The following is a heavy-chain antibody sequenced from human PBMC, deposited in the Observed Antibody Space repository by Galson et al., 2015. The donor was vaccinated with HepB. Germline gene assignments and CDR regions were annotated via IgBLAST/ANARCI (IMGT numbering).Heavy chain of an antibody. Sequence: LRLSCAASGFTFSNYWMTWVRQAPGKGLEWVANIKPDGSIFYYADSVKGRFTISRDNAKNSVYLQMTSLSAEDTALYYCARHSMVTLDIWGQGTMVTVSS. J-gene: IGHJ3*02. CDR2: IKPDGSIF. D-gene: IGHD5-18*01. CDR1: GFTFSNYW. CDR3: ARHSMVTLDI. V-gene: IGHV3-7*01.